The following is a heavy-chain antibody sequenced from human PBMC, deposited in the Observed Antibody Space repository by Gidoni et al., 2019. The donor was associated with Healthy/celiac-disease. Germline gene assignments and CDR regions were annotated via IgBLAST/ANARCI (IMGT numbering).Heavy chain of an antibody. CDR1: GGTFSSYA. D-gene: IGHD5-18*01. CDR3: ATSYQMGVYSYALDY. J-gene: IGHJ4*02. CDR2: IIPIFGTA. V-gene: IGHV1-69*01. Sequence: VQLVQSGAAVKKPGSSVKVSCKASGGTFSSYALSWVRQAPGQGLEWMGGIIPIFGTANDAQKFQGRVTITADESTSTAYMELSSLRSEDTAVYYCATSYQMGVYSYALDYWGQGTLVTVSS.